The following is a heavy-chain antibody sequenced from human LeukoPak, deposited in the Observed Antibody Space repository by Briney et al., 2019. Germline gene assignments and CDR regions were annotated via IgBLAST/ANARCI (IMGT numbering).Heavy chain of an antibody. Sequence: PGGSLRLSCAASGFTFSSYSMNWVRQAPGKGLEWVSAISGNGGSTYFADSVKGRFTISRDNYKNTLYLQMNSLRGDDTAVYYCARGGGSRWFDYWDQGTLVTVSS. CDR2: ISGNGGST. CDR1: GFTFSSYS. D-gene: IGHD1-26*01. CDR3: ARGGGSRWFDY. J-gene: IGHJ4*02. V-gene: IGHV3-23*01.